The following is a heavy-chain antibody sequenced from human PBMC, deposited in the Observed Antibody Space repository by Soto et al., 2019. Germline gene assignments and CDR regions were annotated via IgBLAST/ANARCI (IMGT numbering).Heavy chain of an antibody. D-gene: IGHD5-18*01. V-gene: IGHV3-11*01. J-gene: IGHJ5*02. CDR2: IGPYSNTI. CDR1: RFSFRDYF. Sequence: QVHLVESGGGLVKSGESLRLSCAASRFSFRDYFMSWIRQAPGKGLEWISYIGPYSNTIYYEDSVKGRFVISRDDTTNSLYLQMDSLRADDTAVYYCARDDYTYGVSWGQGTLVTVSS. CDR3: ARDDYTYGVS.